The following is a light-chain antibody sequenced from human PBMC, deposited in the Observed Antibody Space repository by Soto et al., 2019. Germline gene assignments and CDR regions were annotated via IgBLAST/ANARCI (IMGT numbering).Light chain of an antibody. CDR3: YSYAGENLYG. CDR1: SSDVGSYNL. Sequence: QSVLTQPASVSASPGQSITIPCTGTSSDVGSYNLVSCFQQHPGKVPKLLIYEGTKRPSGLSDRFSGSKSGNTASLTISGLQGEDEADYYCYSYAGENLYGFCTGTKLTVL. J-gene: IGLJ1*01. CDR2: EGT. V-gene: IGLV2-23*01.